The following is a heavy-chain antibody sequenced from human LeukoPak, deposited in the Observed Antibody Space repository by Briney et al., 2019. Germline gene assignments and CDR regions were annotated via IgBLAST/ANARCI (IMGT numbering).Heavy chain of an antibody. CDR2: IYYSGST. Sequence: SETLSLTCTVSGGSISSSSYYWGWIRQPPGKGLEWIGSIYYSGSTYYNPSLKSRVTISVDTSKNQFSLKLSSVTAADTAVYCCARHGPYFQHWSQGTLVTVSS. CDR1: GGSISSSSYY. CDR3: ARHGPYFQH. V-gene: IGHV4-39*01. J-gene: IGHJ1*01.